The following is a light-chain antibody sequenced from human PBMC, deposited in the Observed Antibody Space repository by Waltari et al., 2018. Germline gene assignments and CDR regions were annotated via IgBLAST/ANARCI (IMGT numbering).Light chain of an antibody. J-gene: IGKJ5*01. V-gene: IGKV1D-12*01. CDR3: QQANSVPIT. CDR1: QGISSW. CDR2: AAS. Sequence: DIQMTQSPSSVSASVGDRVTITCRASQGISSWLVWYQQKPGEAPKLLIYAASNLQSEVPSRFSGSGSGTEFTLTSSSLQPEDFSTYYCQQANSVPITFGQGTRLEIK.